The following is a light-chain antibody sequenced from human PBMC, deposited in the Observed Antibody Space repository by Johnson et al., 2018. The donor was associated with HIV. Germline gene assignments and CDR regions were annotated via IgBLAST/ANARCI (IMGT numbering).Light chain of an antibody. CDR2: DNN. V-gene: IGLV1-51*01. Sequence: QSVLTQPPSVSAAPGQKVTISCSGSSSNIVNNYVSWYQQLPGTAPKLLIYDNNKRPSGIPDRFSGSKSGTSATLGITGLQTGDEADYYCGTWDSSLSAGNVFGTGTKVTVL. CDR1: SSNIVNNY. J-gene: IGLJ1*01. CDR3: GTWDSSLSAGNV.